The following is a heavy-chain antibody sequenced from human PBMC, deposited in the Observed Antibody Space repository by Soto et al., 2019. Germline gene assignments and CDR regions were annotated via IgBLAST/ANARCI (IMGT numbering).Heavy chain of an antibody. CDR3: ARLIGRTEGVDP. V-gene: IGHV4-39*01. CDR1: GGSISSTTYY. J-gene: IGHJ5*02. D-gene: IGHD1-1*01. Sequence: QLQLQESGPGLVKPSETLSLTCTVSGGSISSTTYYWGWFRQAPGKGLEWIGTIYYSGTTYYNPSLKSRVSISVDTSKNQFSLNLSSLTAADTAVYNCARLIGRTEGVDPGGQGTLVTVSS. CDR2: IYYSGTT.